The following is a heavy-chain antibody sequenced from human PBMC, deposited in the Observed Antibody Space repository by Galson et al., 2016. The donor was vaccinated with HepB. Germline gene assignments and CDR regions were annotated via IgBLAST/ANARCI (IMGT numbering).Heavy chain of an antibody. CDR1: GFTFSTYA. J-gene: IGHJ6*02. Sequence: SLRLSCAASGFTFSTYAMTWVRQAPGEGLEWVSSITGNGFTTYYADSVEDRFIISRDNSKNTLYLHMESLRAEDTAAYYCAKDIYDLSGMDVWGQGTPVTVSS. CDR2: ITGNGFTT. V-gene: IGHV3-23*01. CDR3: AKDIYDLSGMDV. D-gene: IGHD3-3*01.